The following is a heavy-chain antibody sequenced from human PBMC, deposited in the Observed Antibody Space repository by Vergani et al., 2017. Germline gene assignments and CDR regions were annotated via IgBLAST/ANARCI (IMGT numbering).Heavy chain of an antibody. CDR2: INPNSGGT. CDR3: ARDSRYCSSTSCYVGRDWFDP. J-gene: IGHJ5*02. Sequence: QVQLVQSGAEVKKPGASVKVSCKASGYTFTGYYMHWVRQAPGQGLEWMGWINPNSGGTNYAQKFQGGVTMTRDTSTSTVYMELSSLRSEDTAVYYCARDSRYCSSTSCYVGRDWFDPWGQGTLVTVSS. V-gene: IGHV1-2*02. D-gene: IGHD2-2*01. CDR1: GYTFTGYY.